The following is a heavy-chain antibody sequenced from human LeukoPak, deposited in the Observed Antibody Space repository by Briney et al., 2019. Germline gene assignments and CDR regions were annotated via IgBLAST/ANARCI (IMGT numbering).Heavy chain of an antibody. CDR2: IIPIFGTA. Sequence: SVKVSCKASEYTFTSYDINWVRQATGQGLEWMGGIIPIFGTANYAQKFQGRVTITTDESTSTAYMELSSLRSEDTAVYYCARDVPYSNWPANAFDIWGQGTMVTVSS. CDR1: EYTFTSYD. V-gene: IGHV1-69*05. D-gene: IGHD4-11*01. CDR3: ARDVPYSNWPANAFDI. J-gene: IGHJ3*02.